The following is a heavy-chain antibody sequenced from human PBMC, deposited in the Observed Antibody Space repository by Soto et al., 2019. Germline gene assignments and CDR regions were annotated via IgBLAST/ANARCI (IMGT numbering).Heavy chain of an antibody. D-gene: IGHD3-16*01. CDR3: ARDSLASPGEYFDY. CDR2: ISAYNGNT. CDR1: GYTFTSYG. J-gene: IGHJ4*02. V-gene: IGHV1-18*04. Sequence: ASVKVSCKASGYTFTSYGISWVRQAPGQGLEWMGWISAYNGNTNYAQKLQGRVTITTDTSTSTAYMELRSLRSGDTAVYYCARDSLASPGEYFDYWGQGTLVTVSS.